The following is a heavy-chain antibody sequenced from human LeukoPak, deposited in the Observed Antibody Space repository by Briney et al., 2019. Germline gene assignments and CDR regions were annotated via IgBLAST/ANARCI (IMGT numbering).Heavy chain of an antibody. Sequence: GGSLRLSCAASGFTFSDYYMSWIRQAPGKGLEWVSYISSSGSTIHYADSVKGRFTISRDNAKNSLYLQMNSLRAEDTAVYYCAREYDLHAFDIWGQGTMVTVSS. CDR2: ISSSGSTI. CDR1: GFTFSDYY. CDR3: AREYDLHAFDI. J-gene: IGHJ3*02. V-gene: IGHV3-11*01. D-gene: IGHD1-1*01.